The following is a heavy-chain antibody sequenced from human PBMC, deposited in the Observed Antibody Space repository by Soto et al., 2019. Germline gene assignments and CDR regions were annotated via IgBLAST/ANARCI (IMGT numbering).Heavy chain of an antibody. D-gene: IGHD2-2*01. CDR1: GGTFSNYA. Sequence: QVQLVQSGAEVKKPGSSVKVSCKASGGTFSNYAFSWVRQAPGQGLEWMGGFIPIFGTPNYAQKFQGRVTVTADASTRTVYMELSSLRPEDTAVYYCARERSVGYCITTTCPKPFYYYAMDVWGQGTTVTVSS. CDR2: FIPIFGTP. V-gene: IGHV1-69*01. J-gene: IGHJ6*02. CDR3: ARERSVGYCITTTCPKPFYYYAMDV.